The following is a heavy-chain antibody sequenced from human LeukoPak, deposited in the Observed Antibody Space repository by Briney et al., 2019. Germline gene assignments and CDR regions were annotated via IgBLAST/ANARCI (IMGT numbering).Heavy chain of an antibody. CDR1: GGSISSSSYY. V-gene: IGHV4-39*01. D-gene: IGHD5-18*01. CDR2: IYYSGST. CDR3: ARHYSPVARNWFDP. J-gene: IGHJ5*02. Sequence: PSETLSLTCTVSGGSISSSSYYWGWIRQPPGKGLEWIGSIYYSGSTYYNLSLKSRVTISVDTSKSHFPLTLSSVTAADTAVYYCARHYSPVARNWFDPWGLGTLVIVSS.